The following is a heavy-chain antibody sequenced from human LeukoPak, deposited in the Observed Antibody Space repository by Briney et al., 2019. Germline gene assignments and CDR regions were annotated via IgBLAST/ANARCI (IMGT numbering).Heavy chain of an antibody. CDR3: ARQSASAGTAVFDF. CDR2: IYSTGST. V-gene: IGHV4-4*07. CDR1: GGSISSYY. D-gene: IGHD6-13*01. Sequence: SETLSLTCTVSGGSISSYYWSWIRQPAGKGLEWIGRIYSTGSTNYNPSLKSRVIITVDTSKNQFSLRLRSVTAEDTAVYYCARQSASAGTAVFDFWGQGALVTVSS. J-gene: IGHJ4*02.